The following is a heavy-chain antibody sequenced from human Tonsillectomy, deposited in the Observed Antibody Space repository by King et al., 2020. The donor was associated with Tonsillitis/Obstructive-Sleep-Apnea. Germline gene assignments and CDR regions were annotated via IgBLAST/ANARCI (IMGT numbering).Heavy chain of an antibody. Sequence: VQLVASGGGLVQPGGSLRLSCAASGFTFSSYWMHWVRQAPGKGLVWVSRLNSDGSSRSYADSVKGRFTISRDNAKNTLYLQMNTLRAEDTAVYYCVRERSNYYDSSGLDYWGQGTLVTVSS. CDR2: LNSDGSSR. CDR1: GFTFSSYW. J-gene: IGHJ4*02. D-gene: IGHD3-22*01. CDR3: VRERSNYYDSSGLDY. V-gene: IGHV3-74*01.